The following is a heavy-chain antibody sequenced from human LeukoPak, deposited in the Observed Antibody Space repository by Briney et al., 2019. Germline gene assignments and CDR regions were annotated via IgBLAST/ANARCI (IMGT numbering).Heavy chain of an antibody. Sequence: GSLRLSCAASGFTFSSYWMSWIRQPPGKGLEWIGEINHSGSTNYNPSLKSPVTISVDTSKNQLSLKLSSVTAADTAVYYCARSRFLEWLAAYWGQGTLVTVSS. V-gene: IGHV4-34*01. CDR2: INHSGST. CDR1: GFTFSSYW. CDR3: ARSRFLEWLAAY. D-gene: IGHD3-3*01. J-gene: IGHJ4*02.